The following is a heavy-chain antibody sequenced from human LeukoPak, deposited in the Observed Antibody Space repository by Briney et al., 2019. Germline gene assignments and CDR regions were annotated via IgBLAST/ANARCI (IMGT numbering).Heavy chain of an antibody. V-gene: IGHV3-33*06. J-gene: IGHJ1*01. D-gene: IGHD3/OR15-3a*01. CDR3: AKGGLWTGIGEFFLY. Sequence: GRSLRLSCAASGFSFSTYGMFWVRQAPGKGLEWVGVVSYDGSKQYYADSVKGRFTISRDNSKNTLYLQMDSLRAEDTAVYYCAKGGLWTGIGEFFLYWGQGTLVTVSS. CDR2: VSYDGSKQ. CDR1: GFSFSTYG.